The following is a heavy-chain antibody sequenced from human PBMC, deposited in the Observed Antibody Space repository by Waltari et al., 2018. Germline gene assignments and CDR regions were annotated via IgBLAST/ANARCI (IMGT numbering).Heavy chain of an antibody. CDR3: ARVLTSRNRLWLDP. Sequence: QALLVQSGAEVKKTGASMKVSCTASGYRFGAFFLHWLRQAPGQAPEWMGRIDPKTGDTTYTQKFQGRLTLTRDTSISTEYMELTNLTPDDTAMYFCARVLTSRNRLWLDPWGQGSLVTVSS. V-gene: IGHV1-2*06. D-gene: IGHD2-2*01. J-gene: IGHJ5*02. CDR2: IDPKTGDT. CDR1: GYRFGAFF.